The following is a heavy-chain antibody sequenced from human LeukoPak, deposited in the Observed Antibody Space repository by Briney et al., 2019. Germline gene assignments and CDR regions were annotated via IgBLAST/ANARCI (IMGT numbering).Heavy chain of an antibody. J-gene: IGHJ4*02. CDR3: ARVAPAAIPNYYFDY. CDR1: GGSISSGGYY. D-gene: IGHD2-2*01. CDR2: IYYSGST. Sequence: SQTLSLTCTVSGGSISSGGYYWSWIRQHPGKGLEWIGYIYYSGSTYYNPSLKSRVTISVDTSKNQFSLKLSSVTVADTAVYYCARVAPAAIPNYYFDYWGQGTLVTVSS. V-gene: IGHV4-31*03.